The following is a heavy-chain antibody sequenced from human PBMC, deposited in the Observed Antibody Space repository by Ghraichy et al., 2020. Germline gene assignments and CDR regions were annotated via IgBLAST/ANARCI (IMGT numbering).Heavy chain of an antibody. CDR2: MNPNSGNT. Sequence: ASVKVSCKASGYTFTSYDINWVRQATGQGLEWMGWMNPNSGNTGYAQKFQGRVTMTRNTSISTAYMELSSLRSEDTAVYYCATQWDSYGLDTVFDYWGQGTLVTVSS. J-gene: IGHJ4*02. D-gene: IGHD5-18*01. CDR1: GYTFTSYD. CDR3: ATQWDSYGLDTVFDY. V-gene: IGHV1-8*01.